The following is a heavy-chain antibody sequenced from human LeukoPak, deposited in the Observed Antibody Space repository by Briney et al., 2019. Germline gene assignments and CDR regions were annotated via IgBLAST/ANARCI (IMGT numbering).Heavy chain of an antibody. D-gene: IGHD6-13*01. Sequence: GGSLRLSCAASGFTFSSHSMNWVRQAPGKGLEWVSSISSSSSYIYYADSVKGRFTISRDNAKNSLYLQMNSLRAEDTAVYYCARDSSFNGAAAGNYWGQGTLVTVSS. CDR3: ARDSSFNGAAAGNY. V-gene: IGHV3-21*01. J-gene: IGHJ4*02. CDR2: ISSSSSYI. CDR1: GFTFSSHS.